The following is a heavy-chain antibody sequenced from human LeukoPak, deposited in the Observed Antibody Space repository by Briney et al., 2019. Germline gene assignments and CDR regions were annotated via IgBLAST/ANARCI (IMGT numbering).Heavy chain of an antibody. Sequence: GGSLRLSCAASGFTFNNYAMNWVRQAPGKGLEWVSAISGSGGSTYYADSVKGRFTISRDNSKNTLYLQMNSLRAEDTAVYYCARQIVVVPAAPGGFDYWGQGTLVTVSS. V-gene: IGHV3-23*01. CDR3: ARQIVVVPAAPGGFDY. CDR2: ISGSGGST. D-gene: IGHD2-2*01. CDR1: GFTFNNYA. J-gene: IGHJ4*02.